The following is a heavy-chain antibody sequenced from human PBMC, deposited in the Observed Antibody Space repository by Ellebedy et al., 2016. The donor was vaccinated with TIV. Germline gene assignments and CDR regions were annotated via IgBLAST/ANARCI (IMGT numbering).Heavy chain of an antibody. D-gene: IGHD6-19*01. J-gene: IGHJ5*02. V-gene: IGHV4-34*01. Sequence: MPSETLSLTCAVYGGSFSNYYWSWIRQSTGKGLEWIGEINRSGSTNYNPSLKSRVTISLDTSKNQFSLKLTSVTAADTAVYYCARMRGVAGPRWFDPWGPGTQVIVSS. CDR3: ARMRGVAGPRWFDP. CDR2: INRSGST. CDR1: GGSFSNYY.